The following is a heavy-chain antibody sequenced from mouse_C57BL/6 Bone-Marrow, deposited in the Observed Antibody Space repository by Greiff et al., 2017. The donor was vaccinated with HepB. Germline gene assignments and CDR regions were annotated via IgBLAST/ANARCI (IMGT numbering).Heavy chain of an antibody. J-gene: IGHJ2*01. V-gene: IGHV5-4*03. CDR1: GFTFSSYA. Sequence: EVKVVESGGGLVKPGGSLKLSCAASGFTFSSYAMSWVRQTPEKRLEWVATISDGGSYTYYPDNVKGRFTISRDNAKNNLYLQMSHLKSEDTAMYYCARVTTVVATDYWGQGTTLTVSS. CDR2: ISDGGSYT. D-gene: IGHD1-1*01. CDR3: ARVTTVVATDY.